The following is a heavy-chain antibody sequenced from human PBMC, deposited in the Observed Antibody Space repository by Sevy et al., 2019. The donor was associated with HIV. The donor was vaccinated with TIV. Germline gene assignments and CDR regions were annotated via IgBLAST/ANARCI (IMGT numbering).Heavy chain of an antibody. CDR3: ATTKDYYENSSGPFDY. CDR1: GYTLTRLA. J-gene: IGHJ4*02. V-gene: IGHV1-24*01. D-gene: IGHD3-22*01. CDR2: FDPEDNER. Sequence: ASVKVSCKVSGYTLTRLAMHWVRQAPGKGLEWMGSFDPEDNERIYSQKWQGRFSMTEDTSTDTAYMELSNLRSEDTAVYYCATTKDYYENSSGPFDYWGQGTLVTASS.